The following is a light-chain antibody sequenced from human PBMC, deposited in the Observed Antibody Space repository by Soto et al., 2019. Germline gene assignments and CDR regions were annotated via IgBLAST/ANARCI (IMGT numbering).Light chain of an antibody. Sequence: EIVLTQSPGTLSLSPGERATLSCRASQSVSSSLLAWYQQKPGQAPRLLIYGASSRATGIPDRFSGSGSGTDFTLTISRLEPEDFVVYFCQQYGSPPFTFGPGTKVEI. CDR1: QSVSSSL. V-gene: IGKV3-20*01. CDR2: GAS. J-gene: IGKJ3*01. CDR3: QQYGSPPFT.